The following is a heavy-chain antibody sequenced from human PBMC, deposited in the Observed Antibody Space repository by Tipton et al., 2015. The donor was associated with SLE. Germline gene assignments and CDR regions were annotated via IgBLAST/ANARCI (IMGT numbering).Heavy chain of an antibody. Sequence: TLSLTCTVSGGSISSGSYYWSWIRQPAGKGLEWIGYIYTSGSTNYNPSLKSRVTISVDTSKNQFSRKLSSVTAADTAVYYCARESSSSLYYGMDVWGQGTTVTVSS. V-gene: IGHV4-61*09. CDR1: GGSISSGSYY. J-gene: IGHJ6*02. CDR3: ARESSSSLYYGMDV. CDR2: IYTSGST. D-gene: IGHD6-6*01.